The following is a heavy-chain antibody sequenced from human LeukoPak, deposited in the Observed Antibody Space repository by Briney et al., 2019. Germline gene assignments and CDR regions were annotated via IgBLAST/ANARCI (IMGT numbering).Heavy chain of an antibody. Sequence: PSETLSLTCSVSGGSISSYYWSWIQQPPGKGLEWIGSIYYSGSTNYNPSLKSRVSISVDTSKNQFSLKLSSVTAADTAVYYCARGGTQRSFDYWGQGTLVTVSS. V-gene: IGHV4-59*01. CDR3: ARGGTQRSFDY. D-gene: IGHD1-14*01. J-gene: IGHJ4*02. CDR1: GGSISSYY. CDR2: IYYSGST.